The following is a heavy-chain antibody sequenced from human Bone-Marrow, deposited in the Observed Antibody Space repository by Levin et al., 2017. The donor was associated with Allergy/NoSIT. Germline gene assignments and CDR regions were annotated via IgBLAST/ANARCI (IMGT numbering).Heavy chain of an antibody. CDR3: AKVGGAGTFWGDFDY. CDR2: ISGSGGST. J-gene: IGHJ4*02. V-gene: IGHV3-23*01. D-gene: IGHD6-19*01. Sequence: GESLKISCAASGFTFSSYAMSWVRQAPGKGLEWVSAISGSGGSTYYADSVKGRFTISRDNSKNTLYLQMNSLRAEDTAVYYCAKVGGAGTFWGDFDYWGQGTLVTVSS. CDR1: GFTFSSYA.